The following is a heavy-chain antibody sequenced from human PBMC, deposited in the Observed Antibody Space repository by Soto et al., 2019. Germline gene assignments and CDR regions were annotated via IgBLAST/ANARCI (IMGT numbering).Heavy chain of an antibody. CDR2: IYYSEST. Sequence: QVQLQESGPGLVKPSQTLSLTCTVSGGSISSGGYYWSWIRQHPGKGLEWIGYIYYSESTYYNPSLKSRLTISVDTSKSQFSLKLSSVTAADTAVYYCARDFTDSSGPTLGMGVWGQGTTVTVSS. CDR1: GGSISSGGYY. D-gene: IGHD6-19*01. J-gene: IGHJ6*02. CDR3: ARDFTDSSGPTLGMGV. V-gene: IGHV4-31*03.